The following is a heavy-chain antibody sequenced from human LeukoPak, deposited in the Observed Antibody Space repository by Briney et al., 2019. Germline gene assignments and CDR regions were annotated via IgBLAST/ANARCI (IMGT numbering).Heavy chain of an antibody. D-gene: IGHD4-23*01. CDR2: INTYNGNP. Sequence: ASVKVSCKASGYTFSSYAMNWVRQAPGQGLEFMGWINTYNGNPTYAQAFTGRFVFSVDTSVSTAYLQISSLKTEDTAVYYCAREYGGPFDYWGQGTLVTVSS. J-gene: IGHJ4*02. CDR1: GYTFSSYA. CDR3: AREYGGPFDY. V-gene: IGHV7-4-1*02.